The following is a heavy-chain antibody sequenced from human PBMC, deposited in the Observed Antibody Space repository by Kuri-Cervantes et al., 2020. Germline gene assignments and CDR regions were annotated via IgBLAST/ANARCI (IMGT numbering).Heavy chain of an antibody. Sequence: ASVKVSCKTSGYTFTTYYIHWVRQAPGQGPEWMGIINPSGDTTTYAQKFQGRVTITADESTSTAYMELSSLRSEDTAVYYCARDGHTFPAAFDIWGQGTMVTVSS. CDR3: ARDGHTFPAAFDI. V-gene: IGHV1-46*01. CDR1: GYTFTTYY. D-gene: IGHD2-2*02. J-gene: IGHJ3*02. CDR2: INPSGDTT.